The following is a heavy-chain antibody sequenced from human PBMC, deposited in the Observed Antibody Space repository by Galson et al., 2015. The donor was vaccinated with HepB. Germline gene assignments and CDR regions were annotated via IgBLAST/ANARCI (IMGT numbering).Heavy chain of an antibody. V-gene: IGHV2-5*01. J-gene: IGHJ5*02. D-gene: IGHD2-2*02. Sequence: PALVKPTQTLTLTCTFSGFSLSTSGVGVGWIRQPPGKALEWLALIYWNDDKRYSPSLKSRLTITKDTSKNQVVLTMTNMDPVDTATYYCAHSRHKYCSSTSCYSKLNWFDPWGQGTLVTVSS. CDR3: AHSRHKYCSSTSCYSKLNWFDP. CDR1: GFSLSTSGVG. CDR2: IYWNDDK.